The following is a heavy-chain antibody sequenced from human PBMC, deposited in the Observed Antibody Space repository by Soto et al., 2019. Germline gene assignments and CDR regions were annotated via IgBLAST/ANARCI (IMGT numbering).Heavy chain of an antibody. CDR2: IFPGDSDT. V-gene: IGHV5-51*01. Sequence: GESLKISCKGSGYTFANSWIAWVRQMPGKGLEWLGNIFPGDSDTKYSPSFQGRVTLSADTSISTAYLHWSSLKASDSAMYYCARLPTIGVPREPLDSWGQGTLVTVSS. CDR3: ARLPTIGVPREPLDS. D-gene: IGHD2-8*01. J-gene: IGHJ4*02. CDR1: GYTFANSW.